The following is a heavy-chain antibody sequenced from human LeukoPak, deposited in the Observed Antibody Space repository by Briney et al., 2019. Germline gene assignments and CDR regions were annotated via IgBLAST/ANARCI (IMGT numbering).Heavy chain of an antibody. CDR1: GFTVSSNY. J-gene: IGHJ6*02. CDR3: ASGVVEAQYGMDV. Sequence: GGSLRLPCAASGFTVSSNYMSWVRQAPGKGLEWVSVIYSGGSTYYADSVKGRFTISRDNSKNTLYLQMNSLRAEDTAVYYCASGVVEAQYGMDVWGQGTTVTVSS. D-gene: IGHD2-21*01. CDR2: IYSGGST. V-gene: IGHV3-66*01.